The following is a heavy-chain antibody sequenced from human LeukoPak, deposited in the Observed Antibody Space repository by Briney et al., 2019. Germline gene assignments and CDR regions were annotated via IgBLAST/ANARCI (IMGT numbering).Heavy chain of an antibody. J-gene: IGHJ4*02. CDR3: ARDSNWAFDY. V-gene: IGHV3-7*01. CDR2: IRHDGIDT. D-gene: IGHD7-27*01. Sequence: GGSLRLSCGASGFTFSSYWMSWVRQAPGKGLEWVANIRHDGIDTNYVDSVKGRFTISRDNAKNLVFLQMNSLRDEDSAVYYCARDSNWAFDYWGQGTLVTVSS. CDR1: GFTFSSYW.